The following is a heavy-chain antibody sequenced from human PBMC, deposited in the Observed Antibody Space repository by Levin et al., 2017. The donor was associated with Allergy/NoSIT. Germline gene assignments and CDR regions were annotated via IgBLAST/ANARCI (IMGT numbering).Heavy chain of an antibody. D-gene: IGHD2-15*01. CDR2: INHSGST. V-gene: IGHV4-34*01. CDR3: ARGEGVVVVAATSSFDY. J-gene: IGHJ4*02. Sequence: SQTLSLTCAVYGGSFSGYYWSWIRQPPGKGLEWIGEINHSGSTNYNPSLKSRVTISVDTSKNQFSLKLSSVTAADTAVYYCARGEGVVVVAATSSFDYWGQGTLVTVSS. CDR1: GGSFSGYY.